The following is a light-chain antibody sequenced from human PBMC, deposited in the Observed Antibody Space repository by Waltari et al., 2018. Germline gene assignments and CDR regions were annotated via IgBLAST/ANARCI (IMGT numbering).Light chain of an antibody. V-gene: IGKV3-20*01. J-gene: IGKJ1*01. CDR3: QQYGSPPSRT. CDR2: DAV. Sequence: ETVLTQSPGTLALSPGERATLSCRASQNINSNFLAWYQQKPGQAPRLLIYDAVNRASGIPDRFSGRGSGTDFTLTISSLEPEDFAVYYCQQYGSPPSRTFGQGTKVEMK. CDR1: QNINSNF.